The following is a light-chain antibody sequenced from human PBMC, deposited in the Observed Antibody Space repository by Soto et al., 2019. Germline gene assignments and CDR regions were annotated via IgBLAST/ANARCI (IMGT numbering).Light chain of an antibody. CDR3: AAWDDSLNARGV. CDR2: NNN. Sequence: QLVLTQPPSASGTPGQRVTISCSGSRSNIGNNAVSWYQQFPRTAPKLLIYNNNQRPSGVPDRFSGSKSGTSASLAISGLQSEDEADYYCAAWDDSLNARGVFGGGTKLTVL. CDR1: RSNIGNNA. J-gene: IGLJ3*02. V-gene: IGLV1-44*01.